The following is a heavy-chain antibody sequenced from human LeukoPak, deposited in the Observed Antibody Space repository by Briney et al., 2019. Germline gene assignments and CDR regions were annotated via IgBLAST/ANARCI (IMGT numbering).Heavy chain of an antibody. V-gene: IGHV1-2*02. CDR3: ARDPSSDFWSGYYSEGAETFDY. CDR2: INPNSGGT. D-gene: IGHD3-3*01. Sequence: ASVKVSCKASGYTFTCYYMHWVRQAPGQGLEWMGWINPNSGGTDYAQKFQGRVTVTRDTSISTAYMELSRLRSDDTAVYYCARDPSSDFWSGYYSEGAETFDYWGQGTLVTVSS. CDR1: GYTFTCYY. J-gene: IGHJ4*02.